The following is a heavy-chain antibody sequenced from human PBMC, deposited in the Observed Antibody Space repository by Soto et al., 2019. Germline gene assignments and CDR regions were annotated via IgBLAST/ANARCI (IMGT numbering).Heavy chain of an antibody. Sequence: PGGSLRLSCAASGFTFSSYAMHWVRQAPGKGLEWVAVISYDGSNKYYADSVKGRFTISRDNSKNTLYLQMNSLRAEDTAVYYCARSRDTAMARAYYYYGMDVWGQGTTVTVSS. CDR2: ISYDGSNK. CDR3: ARSRDTAMARAYYYYGMDV. V-gene: IGHV3-30-3*01. CDR1: GFTFSSYA. J-gene: IGHJ6*02. D-gene: IGHD5-18*01.